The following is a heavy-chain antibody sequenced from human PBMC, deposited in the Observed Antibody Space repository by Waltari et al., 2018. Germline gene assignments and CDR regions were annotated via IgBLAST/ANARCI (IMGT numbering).Heavy chain of an antibody. Sequence: QEHRLESGGGVVKPGGSLRLCCAAAGCPVTSYGTARVRQAPGMGLRWVAVISFDGSNRYYSDSVKGRFPISRDNNDTTLYLQMSSLRAEDTAVYYCAQEGNVVVVPAAIVDSWGQGTLVTVSS. CDR1: GCPVTSYG. J-gene: IGHJ4*02. V-gene: IGHV3-30*02. CDR2: ISFDGSNR. D-gene: IGHD2-2*01. CDR3: AQEGNVVVVPAAIVDS.